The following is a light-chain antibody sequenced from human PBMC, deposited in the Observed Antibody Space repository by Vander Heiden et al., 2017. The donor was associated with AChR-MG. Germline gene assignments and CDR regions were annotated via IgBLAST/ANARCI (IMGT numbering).Light chain of an antibody. J-gene: IGKJ3*01. Sequence: PIPHSPSSLSASVGDRVTITCRASQGISNYLAWYQQKPGKVPKLLIYAASTLQSGVPSRFSGSGSETDFTLTISSLQPEDVATYYCQKYNSDSFTFGPGTKVEFK. CDR3: QKYNSDSFT. CDR2: AAS. V-gene: IGKV1-27*01. CDR1: QGISNY.